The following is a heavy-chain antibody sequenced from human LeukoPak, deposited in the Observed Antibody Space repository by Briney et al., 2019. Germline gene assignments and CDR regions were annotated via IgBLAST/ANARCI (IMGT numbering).Heavy chain of an antibody. CDR1: GFTFSSYS. CDR2: ISSSSSYI. CDR3: ARVRNSGSSGWYDAFDI. Sequence: GGSLRLSCAASGFTFSSYSMKWVRQAPGKGLEWVSSISSSSSYIYYADSVKGRFTISRDSAKNSLYLQMNSLRAEDTAVYYCARVRNSGSSGWYDAFDIWGQGTMVTVSS. D-gene: IGHD6-19*01. J-gene: IGHJ3*02. V-gene: IGHV3-21*01.